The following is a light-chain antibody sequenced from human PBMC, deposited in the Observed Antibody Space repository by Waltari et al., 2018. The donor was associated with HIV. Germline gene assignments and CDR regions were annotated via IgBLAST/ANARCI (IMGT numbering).Light chain of an antibody. Sequence: EILLTHSPGTLSLSPGERAPLSGRASQSVSSSYLAWYQQKPGQAPRLLIYGASSRATGIPDRFSGSGSGTDFTLTISRLEPEDFAVYYCQQYSSSPPITFGQGTRLEIK. CDR3: QQYSSSPPIT. CDR2: GAS. V-gene: IGKV3-20*01. CDR1: QSVSSSY. J-gene: IGKJ5*01.